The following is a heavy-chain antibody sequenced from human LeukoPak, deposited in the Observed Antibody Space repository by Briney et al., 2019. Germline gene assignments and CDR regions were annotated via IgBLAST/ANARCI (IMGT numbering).Heavy chain of an antibody. J-gene: IGHJ3*02. V-gene: IGHV4-39*07. CDR3: ARGTPRAYYCGGDCYLNAFDI. CDR2: IYYSGST. CDR1: GGSISSSSYY. D-gene: IGHD2-21*02. Sequence: SETLSLTCTVSGGSISSSSYYWGWIRQPPGKGLEWIGSIYYSGSTYYNPSLKSRVTIPVDTSKNQFSLKLSSVTAADTAVYYCARGTPRAYYCGGDCYLNAFDIWGQGTMVTVSS.